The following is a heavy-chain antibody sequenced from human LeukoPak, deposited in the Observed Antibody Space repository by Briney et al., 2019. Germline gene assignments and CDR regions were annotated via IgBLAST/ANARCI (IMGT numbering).Heavy chain of an antibody. J-gene: IGHJ4*02. Sequence: GGSLRLSCAASGFTFSSYAMSWVRQAPGKGPEWVSAITDSGGNTYYAAPVKGRFTISRDNSKNTLYLQMNSLRAEDTAVYYCARDLYSSGRFPPYCFGSWGQGTLVTVSS. CDR3: ARDLYSSGRFPPYCFGS. CDR1: GFTFSSYA. V-gene: IGHV3-23*01. D-gene: IGHD6-19*01. CDR2: ITDSGGNT.